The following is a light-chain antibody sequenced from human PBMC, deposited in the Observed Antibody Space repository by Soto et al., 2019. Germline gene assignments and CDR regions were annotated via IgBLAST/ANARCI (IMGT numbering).Light chain of an antibody. Sequence: DIQMTQSPSSLSASVGDRVIITCRASQSIRKYLNWYQHKPGKVPTLLIYAASSLQSGVPSRFSGSGSGTEFTLTIISLQPEDFATYYCQQSGDTPPWTFGQGTKVEIK. CDR3: QQSGDTPPWT. V-gene: IGKV1-39*01. CDR1: QSIRKY. CDR2: AAS. J-gene: IGKJ1*01.